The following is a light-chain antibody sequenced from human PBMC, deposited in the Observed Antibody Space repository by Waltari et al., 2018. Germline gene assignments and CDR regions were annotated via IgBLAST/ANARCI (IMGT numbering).Light chain of an antibody. CDR1: RYYVGRYYF. CDR2: GDN. J-gene: IGLJ2*01. CDR3: SSYAGLGPVL. Sequence: QSALTHPASVSGSPGQSITLPSTGIRYYVGRYYFFSWYQQHPDRAPKVVISGDNKRPSGVPNRFSASNSGNTASLTISGLQAEDEAHYYCSSYAGLGPVLFGGGTKLTV. V-gene: IGLV2-23*01.